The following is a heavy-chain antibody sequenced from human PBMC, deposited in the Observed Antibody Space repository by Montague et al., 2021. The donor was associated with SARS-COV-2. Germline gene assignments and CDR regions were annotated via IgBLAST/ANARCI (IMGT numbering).Heavy chain of an antibody. J-gene: IGHJ6*02. CDR2: ISYAGRT. Sequence: LVKPTQTLTLTCTFSGFSLSGVGMGVGWIRQSPGKGLEWIGSISYAGRTYYNPSLRSRVSFSMDTSKNHFSLSLNSVTAADTAVYYCARRPAPLLHLDWSQSYYDYYGLDVWGQGTTVVVS. CDR3: ARRPAPLLHLDWSQSYYDYYGLDV. D-gene: IGHD3/OR15-3a*01. CDR1: GFSLSGVGMG. V-gene: IGHV4-39*02.